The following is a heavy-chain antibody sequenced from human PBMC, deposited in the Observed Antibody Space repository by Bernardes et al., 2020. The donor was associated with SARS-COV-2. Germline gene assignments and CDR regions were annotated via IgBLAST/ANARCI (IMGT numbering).Heavy chain of an antibody. D-gene: IGHD2-21*02. Sequence: ASVKVSCKVSGYTLTELSMHWVRQAPGKGLEWMGGFDPEDGETIYAQKFQGRVTMTEDTSTDTAYMELSSLRSEDTAVYYCATVPAVGTTAWFDPWGQGTLVTVSS. CDR2: FDPEDGET. V-gene: IGHV1-24*01. CDR1: GYTLTELS. CDR3: ATVPAVGTTAWFDP. J-gene: IGHJ5*02.